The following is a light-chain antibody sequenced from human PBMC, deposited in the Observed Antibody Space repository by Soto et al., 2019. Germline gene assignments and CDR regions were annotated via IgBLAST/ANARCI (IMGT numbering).Light chain of an antibody. CDR1: QNVSNDF. CDR3: QQYGSSPPRT. Sequence: PGVLSLSPEERATLSCRASQNVSNDFLAWYQQKPGQAPRLLIDGASTRATDVPDRFSGSGSGADFTRSISRLEPEDFAVYYCQQYGSSPPRTFGQGTKVDIK. CDR2: GAS. J-gene: IGKJ1*01. V-gene: IGKV3-20*01.